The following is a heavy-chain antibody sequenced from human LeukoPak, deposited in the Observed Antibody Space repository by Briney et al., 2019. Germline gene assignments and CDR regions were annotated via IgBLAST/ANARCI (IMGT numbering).Heavy chain of an antibody. Sequence: GAPVKVSCKASGGTFSSYAISWVRQAPGQGLEWMGGIIPIFGTANYAQKFQGRVTITADETTSTAYMELSSLRSEDTAVYYCARGHDGDPTPGAFDIWGQGTMVTVSS. CDR1: GGTFSSYA. D-gene: IGHD4-17*01. CDR2: IIPIFGTA. CDR3: ARGHDGDPTPGAFDI. V-gene: IGHV1-69*13. J-gene: IGHJ3*02.